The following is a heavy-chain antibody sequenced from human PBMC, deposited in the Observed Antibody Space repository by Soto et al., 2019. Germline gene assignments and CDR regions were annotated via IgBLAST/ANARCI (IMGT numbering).Heavy chain of an antibody. CDR2: ISGSGGST. D-gene: IGHD2-2*01. V-gene: IGHV3-23*01. CDR3: ANLREYQLLIRLAAADNYFDY. J-gene: IGHJ4*02. Sequence: VXQXPGKVLEWVSAISGSGGSTYYADSVKGRFTISRDNSKNKLYLQMNSLRAEDTAVYYCANLREYQLLIRLAAADNYFDYWGQGNLVT.